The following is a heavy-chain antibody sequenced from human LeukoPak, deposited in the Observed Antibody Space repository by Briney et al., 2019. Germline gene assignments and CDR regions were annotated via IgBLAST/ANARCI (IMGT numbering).Heavy chain of an antibody. CDR2: IYWDDDK. D-gene: IGHD3-9*01. J-gene: IGHJ4*02. CDR1: GFSLSTSGVG. Sequence: SGPTLVNPTRTLTLTCTFSGFSLSTSGVGVGWIRQPPGKALEWLALIYWDDDKRYSPSLKSRLTITKDTSKNQVVLTMTNMDPVDTATYYCAHRRTETLRYFDWYFDYWGQGTLVTVSS. V-gene: IGHV2-5*02. CDR3: AHRRTETLRYFDWYFDY.